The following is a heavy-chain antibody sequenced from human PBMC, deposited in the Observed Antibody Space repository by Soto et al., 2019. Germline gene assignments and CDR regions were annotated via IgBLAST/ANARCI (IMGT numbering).Heavy chain of an antibody. CDR1: GFIFSTFG. Sequence: GGSLRLSCSASGFIFSTFGMFWVRQAPGQGLEYVSAIFYSGSGSYYADPVRGRFTVSRDNSKNMFYLQMSSLRVEDTALYFCVRGPSRGSSLFGPLDYWGQGTQVTVSS. D-gene: IGHD3-3*01. V-gene: IGHV3-64D*06. CDR2: IFYSGSGS. CDR3: VRGPSRGSSLFGPLDY. J-gene: IGHJ4*02.